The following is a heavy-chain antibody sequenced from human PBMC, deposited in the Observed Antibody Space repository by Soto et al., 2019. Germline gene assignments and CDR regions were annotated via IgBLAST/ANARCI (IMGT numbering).Heavy chain of an antibody. J-gene: IGHJ4*02. CDR3: ARAHRRLQLGSSDY. CDR2: TKPKSGVT. CDR1: GYSFTGYF. V-gene: IGHV1-2*02. Sequence: QVQLVQSGAEVKKPGASVEVSCKASGYSFTGYFMHWVRQVPGQGLEWLGWTKPKSGVTKYPKKFQGSVTMTRDTSISTAYMELTRLRSDDTDVYYCARAHRRLQLGSSDYWGQGTLVTVSS. D-gene: IGHD6-25*01.